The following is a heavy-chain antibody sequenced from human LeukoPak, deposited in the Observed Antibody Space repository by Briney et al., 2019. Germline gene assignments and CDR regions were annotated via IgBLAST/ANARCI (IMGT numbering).Heavy chain of an antibody. J-gene: IGHJ6*03. CDR3: ATDPYSGSYGAYYYYYMDV. CDR2: ITSSSSYI. Sequence: PGGSLRLSCAASGFTFSTYNMNWVRQAPGKGLEWVSSITSSSSYIYYADSVKGRFTISRDNAKNSLYLQMNSLRAEDTAVYYCATDPYSGSYGAYYYYYMDVWGKGTTVTISS. CDR1: GFTFSTYN. V-gene: IGHV3-21*01. D-gene: IGHD1-26*01.